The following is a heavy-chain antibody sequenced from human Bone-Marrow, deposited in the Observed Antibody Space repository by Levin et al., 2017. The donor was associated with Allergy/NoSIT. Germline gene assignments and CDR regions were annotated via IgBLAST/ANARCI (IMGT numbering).Heavy chain of an antibody. CDR1: GYTFTTYD. CDR2: LSPRSGDT. CDR3: ARVTSGWLDFDY. D-gene: IGHD6-19*01. J-gene: IGHJ4*02. Sequence: ASVMVSCKASGYTFTTYDINWVRQAPGQGLEWMGWLSPRSGDTGYTQNFQGRVTMAMDTSINTVYLELSSLRSEDTAVYYCARVTSGWLDFDYWGQGTLVTVSS. V-gene: IGHV1-8*01.